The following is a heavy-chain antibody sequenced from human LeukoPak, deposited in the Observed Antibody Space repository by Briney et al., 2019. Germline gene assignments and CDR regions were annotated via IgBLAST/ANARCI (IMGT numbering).Heavy chain of an antibody. D-gene: IGHD1-26*01. CDR1: GFSVSTKY. Sequence: GGSLRLSCAASGFSVSTKYMSWVRQAPGKGLEWVSVIYGADGTYYADSVKGRFTISRDNSKNTLYLQMNSLRPEDTAVYYCARDGLLGATNPFDYWGQGTLVTASS. J-gene: IGHJ4*02. V-gene: IGHV3-66*01. CDR2: IYGADGT. CDR3: ARDGLLGATNPFDY.